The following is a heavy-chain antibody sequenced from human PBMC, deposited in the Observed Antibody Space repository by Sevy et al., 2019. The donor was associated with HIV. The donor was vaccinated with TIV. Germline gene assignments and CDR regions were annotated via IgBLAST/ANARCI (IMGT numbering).Heavy chain of an antibody. Sequence: ASVKVSCKASGYTFTSYGISWVRQAPGQGLEWMGWISAYNGNTNYAQTLQGRVTMTTDTSTSTAYMELRSLRSDDTAVYYCARACSGGSCYPYYYGMDVWGQGTTVTVSS. CDR1: GYTFTSYG. D-gene: IGHD2-15*01. V-gene: IGHV1-18*01. CDR3: ARACSGGSCYPYYYGMDV. CDR2: ISAYNGNT. J-gene: IGHJ6*02.